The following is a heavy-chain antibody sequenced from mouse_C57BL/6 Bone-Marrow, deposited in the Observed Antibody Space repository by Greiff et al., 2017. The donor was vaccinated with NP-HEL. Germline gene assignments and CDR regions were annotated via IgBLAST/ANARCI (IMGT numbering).Heavy chain of an antibody. J-gene: IGHJ3*01. CDR2: IDPSDSYT. CDR1: GYTFTSYW. D-gene: IGHD1-2*01. Sequence: VQLQQPGAELVKPGASVKLSCKASGYTFTSYWMQWVKQRPGQGLEWIGEIDPSDSYTNYNQKFKGKATLTVDTSSSTAYMQLSSLTSEDSAVYYCARFHYYGAAWFAYWGQGTLVTVSA. V-gene: IGHV1-50*01. CDR3: ARFHYYGAAWFAY.